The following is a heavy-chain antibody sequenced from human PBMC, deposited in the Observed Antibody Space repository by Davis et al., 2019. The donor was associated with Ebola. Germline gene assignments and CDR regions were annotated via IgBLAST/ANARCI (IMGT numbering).Heavy chain of an antibody. V-gene: IGHV4-59*12. Sequence: SETLSLTCTVSGGSISSYYWSWIRQPPGKGLEWIGYIYYSGSTNYNPSLKSRVTISVDTSKNQFSLKVNSVTAADTAMYYCARGYYLLEYWGHGRLVTVSS. J-gene: IGHJ4*01. D-gene: IGHD1-26*01. CDR1: GGSISSYY. CDR2: IYYSGST. CDR3: ARGYYLLEY.